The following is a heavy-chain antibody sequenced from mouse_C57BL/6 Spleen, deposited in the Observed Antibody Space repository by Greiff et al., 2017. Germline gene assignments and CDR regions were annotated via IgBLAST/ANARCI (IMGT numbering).Heavy chain of an antibody. V-gene: IGHV1-82*01. J-gene: IGHJ1*03. Sequence: VQLQQSGPELVKPGASVKISCKASGYAFSSSWMNWVKQRPGKGLEWIGRIYPGDGDTNYNGKFKGKATLTANKSSSTAYIQLSSLTSEDSAVYFCARRATVVATGYFDVWGTGTTVTVSS. CDR2: IYPGDGDT. D-gene: IGHD1-1*01. CDR1: GYAFSSSW. CDR3: ARRATVVATGYFDV.